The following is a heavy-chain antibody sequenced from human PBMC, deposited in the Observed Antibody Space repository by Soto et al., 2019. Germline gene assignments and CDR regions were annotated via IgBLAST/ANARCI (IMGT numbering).Heavy chain of an antibody. Sequence: SETLSLTCTVSGGSISSGDYYWSWIRQPPGKGLEWIGYIYYSGSTYYNPSLKSRVTISVDTSKNQFSLKLSSVTAADTAVYYCAREGKKWNWSYGSMDVWGQGTTVTVSS. CDR1: GGSISSGDYY. V-gene: IGHV4-30-4*01. J-gene: IGHJ6*02. D-gene: IGHD1-7*01. CDR2: IYYSGST. CDR3: AREGKKWNWSYGSMDV.